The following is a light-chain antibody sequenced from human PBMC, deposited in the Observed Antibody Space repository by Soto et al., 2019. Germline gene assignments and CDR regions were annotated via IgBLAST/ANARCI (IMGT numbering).Light chain of an antibody. Sequence: QSALTQPASVSGSPGQSITISCTGTSSDIGGFYYVSWYQHQPGKDPKLMVYQVSNRPSGVSNCFSGSKSGNTASLTISGLQAEDEADYFCSLYSSSSSFYVFGAGTKVTVL. J-gene: IGLJ1*01. CDR3: SLYSSSSSFYV. V-gene: IGLV2-14*01. CDR1: SSDIGGFYY. CDR2: QVS.